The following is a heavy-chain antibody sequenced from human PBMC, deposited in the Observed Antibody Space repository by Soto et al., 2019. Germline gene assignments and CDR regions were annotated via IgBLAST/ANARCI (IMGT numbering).Heavy chain of an antibody. CDR2: ISYDGSNK. J-gene: IGHJ6*02. CDR3: ARDYHGSGSSIYYYYGMDV. Sequence: GRFLRLSCAASGFTFSSYAMHWVRQAPGKGLEWVAVISYDGSNKYYADSVKGRFTISRDNSKNTLYLQMNSLRAEDTAVYYCARDYHGSGSSIYYYYGMDVWGQGTTVTVSS. CDR1: GFTFSSYA. D-gene: IGHD3-10*01. V-gene: IGHV3-30-3*01.